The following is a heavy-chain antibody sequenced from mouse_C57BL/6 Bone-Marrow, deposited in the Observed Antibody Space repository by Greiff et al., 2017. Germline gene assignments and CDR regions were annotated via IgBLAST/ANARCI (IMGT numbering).Heavy chain of an antibody. V-gene: IGHV1-74*01. J-gene: IGHJ4*01. CDR2: IHPSDSDT. CDR3: ATKIPYGVNAMDY. CDR1: GYTFTSYW. D-gene: IGHD1-1*02. Sequence: QVQLQQPGAELVKPGASVSVSCKASGYTFTSYWMHWVKQRPGQGLEWIGRIHPSDSDTIYNQQFKGKATLTVDKSSSTAYMQLSSLTSEDSAVYYWATKIPYGVNAMDYWGQGTSVTVSS.